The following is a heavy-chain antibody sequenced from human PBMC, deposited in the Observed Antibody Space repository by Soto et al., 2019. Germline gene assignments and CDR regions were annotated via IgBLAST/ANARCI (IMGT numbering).Heavy chain of an antibody. V-gene: IGHV4-34*01. CDR2: INHSGST. D-gene: IGHD2-2*01. J-gene: IGHJ4*02. CDR1: GGSFSGYY. CDR3: ARGQTVVVTVFDY. Sequence: SETLSLTCAVYGGSFSGYYWSWIRQPPGKGLEWIGEINHSGSTNYNPSLKSRVTISVDTSKNQFSLKLSSVTAADTAVYYCARGQTVVVTVFDYWGQGTLVTVSS.